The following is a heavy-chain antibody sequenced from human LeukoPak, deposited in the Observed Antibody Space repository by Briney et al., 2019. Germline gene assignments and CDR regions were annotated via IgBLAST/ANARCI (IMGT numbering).Heavy chain of an antibody. J-gene: IGHJ3*02. V-gene: IGHV3-23*01. CDR3: AKGDSELLWFGELGAFDI. Sequence: GGSLRLSCAAPGFTVSSNYMSWVRQAPGKGLEWVSAISGSGGSTYYADSVKGRFTISRDNSKNTLYLQMNSLRAEDTAVYYCAKGDSELLWFGELGAFDIWGQGTMVTVSS. CDR2: ISGSGGST. D-gene: IGHD3-10*01. CDR1: GFTVSSNY.